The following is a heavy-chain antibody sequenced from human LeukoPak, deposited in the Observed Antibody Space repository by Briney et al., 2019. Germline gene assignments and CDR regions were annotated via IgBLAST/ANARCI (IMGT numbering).Heavy chain of an antibody. CDR1: GFTFSSYA. V-gene: IGHV3-23*01. CDR3: AKASDNVLLWFGELLHPFDY. Sequence: GGSLRLSCAASGFTFSSYAMSWVRQAPGKGLEWVSAISGSGGSTYYADSVKGRFTISGDNSKNTLYLQMNSLRAEDTAVYYCAKASDNVLLWFGELLHPFDYWGQGTLVTVSS. CDR2: ISGSGGST. D-gene: IGHD3-10*01. J-gene: IGHJ4*02.